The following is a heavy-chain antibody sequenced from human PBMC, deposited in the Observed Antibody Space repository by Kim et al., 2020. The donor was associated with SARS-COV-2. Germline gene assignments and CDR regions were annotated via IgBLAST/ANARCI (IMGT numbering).Heavy chain of an antibody. CDR2: INPSGGST. V-gene: IGHV1-46*03. Sequence: ASVKVSCKASGYTFTSSHIQWVRQAPGQGLEWVGIINPSGGSTTYAQKLQGRVTMTRDTSTGTVYMELSSLRSEDTALYYCARGTWGGGGWGYGSGQYNGFDPWGQGTLVTVSS. J-gene: IGHJ5*02. CDR3: ARGTWGGGGWGYGSGQYNGFDP. D-gene: IGHD3-10*01. CDR1: GYTFTSSH.